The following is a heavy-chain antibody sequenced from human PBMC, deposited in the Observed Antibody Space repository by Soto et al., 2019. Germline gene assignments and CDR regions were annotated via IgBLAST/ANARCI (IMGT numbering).Heavy chain of an antibody. CDR3: AKARYASGWSGLDT. CDR1: RFNFSAYG. J-gene: IGHJ5*02. CDR2: ISYDGVNK. D-gene: IGHD6-19*01. Sequence: GGSLRLSCAASRFNFSAYGMHWVRQAPGKGLEWVAGISYDGVNKFYSASMKGRLTVSRDNAKNTFYLQMNSLRPADTALYYCAKARYASGWSGLDTWGQGALVTVSS. V-gene: IGHV3-30*18.